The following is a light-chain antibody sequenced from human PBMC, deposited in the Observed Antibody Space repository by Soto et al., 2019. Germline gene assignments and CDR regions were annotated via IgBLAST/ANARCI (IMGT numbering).Light chain of an antibody. CDR1: SSDVGGYNY. CDR2: EVI. Sequence: QSALTQPASVSGSPGQSITIPCTGTSSDVGGYNYVSWYQQHPGKAPKLIIYEVINRPSGVSNRFSGSKSGNTASLTISGLQAEDEADYYCNSYTSKSTGVFGTGTKLTVL. J-gene: IGLJ1*01. V-gene: IGLV2-14*01. CDR3: NSYTSKSTGV.